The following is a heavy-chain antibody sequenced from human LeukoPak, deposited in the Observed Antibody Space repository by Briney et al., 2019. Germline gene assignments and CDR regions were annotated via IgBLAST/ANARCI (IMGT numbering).Heavy chain of an antibody. V-gene: IGHV1-2*02. Sequence: ASVKVSCKASGYTFTSYDINWVRQATGQGLEWMGWINPNSGGTNYAQKFQGRVTMTRDTSISTAYMELSRLRSDDTAVYYCAREYHKTYYDFWSGYSVDYWGQGTLVTVSS. CDR2: INPNSGGT. J-gene: IGHJ4*02. CDR1: GYTFTSYD. D-gene: IGHD3-3*01. CDR3: AREYHKTYYDFWSGYSVDY.